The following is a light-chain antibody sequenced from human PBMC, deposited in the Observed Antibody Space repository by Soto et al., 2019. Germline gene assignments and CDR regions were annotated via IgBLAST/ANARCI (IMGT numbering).Light chain of an antibody. CDR1: QSLLDSSNNKNY. Sequence: DIVMTQSPDSLAVSLGERATINCKSSQSLLDSSNNKNYLAWYQQKPGQPPKLLIYWASTRESGVPDRFSGSGPGTDFTLTISSLQAEDVAVYSCQQYYSSPWTFGQGTKVEIK. V-gene: IGKV4-1*01. CDR3: QQYYSSPWT. CDR2: WAS. J-gene: IGKJ1*01.